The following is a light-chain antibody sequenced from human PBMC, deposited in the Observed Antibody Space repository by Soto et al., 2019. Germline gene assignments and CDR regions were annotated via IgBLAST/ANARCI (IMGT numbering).Light chain of an antibody. CDR1: QSISSY. CDR3: QQSYSTPPT. V-gene: IGKV1-39*01. Sequence: IPMTQSPSSLSASVGDRVSITCRAIQSISSYLNWYQQKPGKAPKLLIYAASSLQSGVPSRFSGSGSGTDFTLTISSLQPEDFATYYCQQSYSTPPTFGQGTKVDIK. J-gene: IGKJ1*01. CDR2: AAS.